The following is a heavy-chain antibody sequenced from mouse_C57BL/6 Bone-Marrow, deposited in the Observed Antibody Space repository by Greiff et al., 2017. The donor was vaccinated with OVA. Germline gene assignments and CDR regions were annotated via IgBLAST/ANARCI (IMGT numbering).Heavy chain of an antibody. J-gene: IGHJ2*01. Sequence: EVKLVESGGGLVKPGGSLKLSCAASGFTFSSYAMSWVRQTPEKRLEWVATISDGGSYTYYPDNVKGRFTISRDNAKNNLYLQMSHLKSEDTAMYYGARGDWDFDYWGQGTTLTVSS. CDR3: ARGDWDFDY. V-gene: IGHV5-4*03. CDR1: GFTFSSYA. D-gene: IGHD4-1*01. CDR2: ISDGGSYT.